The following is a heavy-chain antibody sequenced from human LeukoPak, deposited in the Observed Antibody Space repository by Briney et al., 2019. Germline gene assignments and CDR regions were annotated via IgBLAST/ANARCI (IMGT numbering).Heavy chain of an antibody. Sequence: GESLKISCQGSGYTFSANWITWVRQMPGKGLEWLGRIDPRDSDTNYNPSFQDHVSISVDRSISTVYLEWSGLKASDTAMYYCARHALDNWIGAESYFDYWGRGTLVTVSS. D-gene: IGHD1-20*01. CDR3: ARHALDNWIGAESYFDY. CDR2: IDPRDSDT. J-gene: IGHJ4*02. V-gene: IGHV5-10-1*01. CDR1: GYTFSANW.